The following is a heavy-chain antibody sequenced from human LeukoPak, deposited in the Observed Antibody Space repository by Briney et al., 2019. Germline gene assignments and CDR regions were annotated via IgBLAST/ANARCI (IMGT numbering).Heavy chain of an antibody. D-gene: IGHD6-13*01. CDR2: MYTSGSP. J-gene: IGHJ4*02. Sequence: SETLSLTCTVSGGSISRYYWSWVRQPAGEGLEWIGRMYTSGSPNYNPSLKSRVTSSVDTSKNQFSLKLSSVTAADAAVYYCARIAIAGTHFDYWGQGTLVTVSS. CDR1: GGSISRYY. CDR3: ARIAIAGTHFDY. V-gene: IGHV4-4*07.